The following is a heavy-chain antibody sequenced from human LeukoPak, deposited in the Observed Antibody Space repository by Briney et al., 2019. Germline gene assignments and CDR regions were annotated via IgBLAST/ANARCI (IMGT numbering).Heavy chain of an antibody. Sequence: PGGSLRLSCAASGFTFSDYYMSWIRQAPGKGLEWVAIISYDENNKYYADSVKGRFTVSRDNSKNTLYLQMDSLRPEDTAVYYCTTDPNRGRDGYNYFDHWGQGTLVTVSS. J-gene: IGHJ4*02. V-gene: IGHV3-30-3*01. D-gene: IGHD5-24*01. CDR2: ISYDENNK. CDR3: TTDPNRGRDGYNYFDH. CDR1: GFTFSDYY.